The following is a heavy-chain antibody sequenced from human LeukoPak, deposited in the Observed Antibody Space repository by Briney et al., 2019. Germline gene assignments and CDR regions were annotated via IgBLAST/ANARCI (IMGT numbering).Heavy chain of an antibody. CDR3: ARITMVRGLPLKFDY. Sequence: SETLSLTCAVYGGSFSGYYWSWIRQPPGKGLEWIGEINHSGSTNYNPSLKSRVTISVDTSKNQFSLKLSSVTAADTAVYYCARITMVRGLPLKFDYWGQGTLVTVSS. V-gene: IGHV4-34*01. CDR2: INHSGST. J-gene: IGHJ4*02. CDR1: GGSFSGYY. D-gene: IGHD3-10*01.